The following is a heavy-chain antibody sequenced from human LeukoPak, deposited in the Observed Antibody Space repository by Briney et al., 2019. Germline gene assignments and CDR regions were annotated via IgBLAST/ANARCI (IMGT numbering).Heavy chain of an antibody. V-gene: IGHV4-34*01. D-gene: IGHD3-22*01. CDR1: GGSFSGYY. Sequence: SETLSLTCAVYGGSFSGYYWGWIRQPPGKGLEWIGSIYYSGSTYYNPSLKSRVIISVDTSKNQFSLKLSSVTAADTAVYYCASSYYYDSSGYYVLWDYWGQGTLVTVSS. J-gene: IGHJ4*02. CDR3: ASSYYYDSSGYYVLWDY. CDR2: IYYSGST.